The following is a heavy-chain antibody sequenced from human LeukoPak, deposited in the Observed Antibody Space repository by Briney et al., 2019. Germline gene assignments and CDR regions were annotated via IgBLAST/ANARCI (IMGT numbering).Heavy chain of an antibody. Sequence: PGGSLRLSCAASGLTFSSYAMSWVRQAPGKGLEWVSAISGSGGSVHYADSVKGRFTISRDSSKNTLNLQMNSLRADDTALYYCAREQWLYGQGAFDIWGQGTVVTVSS. CDR3: AREQWLYGQGAFDI. CDR1: GLTFSSYA. D-gene: IGHD6-19*01. V-gene: IGHV3-23*01. CDR2: ISGSGGSV. J-gene: IGHJ3*02.